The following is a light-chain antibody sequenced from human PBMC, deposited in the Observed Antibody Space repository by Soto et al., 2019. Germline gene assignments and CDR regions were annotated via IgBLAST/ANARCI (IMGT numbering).Light chain of an antibody. Sequence: DIQMTQSPSTLSASVGDRVTITCRASQSISSWLAWYQQKPGKAPNLLIYDASSLESGVPSRFSGSGSGTEFTLAISNLQPDDLATYYCQQYTSYSTFGHGSKGDI. CDR1: QSISSW. CDR2: DAS. V-gene: IGKV1-5*01. CDR3: QQYTSYST. J-gene: IGKJ1*01.